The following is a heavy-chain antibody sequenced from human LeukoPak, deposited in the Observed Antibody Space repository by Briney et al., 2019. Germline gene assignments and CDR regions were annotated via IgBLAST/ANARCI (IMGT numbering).Heavy chain of an antibody. D-gene: IGHD4-23*01. CDR3: AKGRFLGGQSGGDY. Sequence: GGSLRLSCAASGFTFSSYGMSWVRQAPGKGLEWVSAISGSGGSTYYADSVKGRFTISRDNSKDTLYLQMNSLRAEDTAVYYCAKGRFLGGQSGGDYWGQGTLVTVSS. J-gene: IGHJ4*02. CDR2: ISGSGGST. CDR1: GFTFSSYG. V-gene: IGHV3-23*01.